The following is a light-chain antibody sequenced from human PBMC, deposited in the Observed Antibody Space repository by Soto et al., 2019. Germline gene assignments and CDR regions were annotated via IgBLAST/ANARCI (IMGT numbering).Light chain of an antibody. Sequence: SGLTQPASVSGSPGQSITISGTGTSSDVGAYNYVSWYQQYPGRAPTVIIFEVRKRPSGVSTRFSGSKSGDTASLTISGLQAEDEADYYCSSYRSSTTFVFGTGTKVTVL. J-gene: IGLJ1*01. CDR1: SSDVGAYNY. CDR2: EVR. CDR3: SSYRSSTTFV. V-gene: IGLV2-14*01.